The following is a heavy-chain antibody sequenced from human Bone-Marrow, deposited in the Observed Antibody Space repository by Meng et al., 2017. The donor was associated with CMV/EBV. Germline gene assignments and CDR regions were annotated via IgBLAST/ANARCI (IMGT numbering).Heavy chain of an antibody. CDR2: IRYDGSNK. Sequence: GESLKISCAASGFTFSSYGMHWVRQAPGKGLEWVAFIRYDGSNKYYADSVKGRFTISRDNSKNTLYLQMNSLRAEDTAVYYCAKGTTYYYDSSGHPDAFEIWGQGTMVTVSS. J-gene: IGHJ3*02. CDR1: GFTFSSYG. D-gene: IGHD3-22*01. CDR3: AKGTTYYYDSSGHPDAFEI. V-gene: IGHV3-30*02.